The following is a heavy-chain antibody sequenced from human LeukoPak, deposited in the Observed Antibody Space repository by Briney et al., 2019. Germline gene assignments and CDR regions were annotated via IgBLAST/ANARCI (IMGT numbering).Heavy chain of an antibody. J-gene: IGHJ4*02. Sequence: PGGSLRLSCAASGFTFSSYSMNWVRQAPGKGLEWVSYFGTRSSTISYADSVKGRFAISRDNAKNSLYLQMNSLRGEDTAVYYCARDQDYGFDYWGQGTLVTVSS. D-gene: IGHD4-17*01. V-gene: IGHV3-48*01. CDR2: FGTRSSTI. CDR3: ARDQDYGFDY. CDR1: GFTFSSYS.